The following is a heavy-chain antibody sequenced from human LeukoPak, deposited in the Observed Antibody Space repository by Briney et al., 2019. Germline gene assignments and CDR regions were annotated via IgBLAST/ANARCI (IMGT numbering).Heavy chain of an antibody. CDR1: GFTVSSNY. V-gene: IGHV3-66*02. CDR2: IYSGGST. CDR3: ARENSGWYDALDI. Sequence: PGGSLRLSCAASGFTVSSNYMSWVRQAPGKGLEWVSVIYSGGSTYYADSVKGRFTISRDNSKNTLYLQMNSLRAEDTAMYYCARENSGWYDALDIWGQGTMVTVSS. D-gene: IGHD6-19*01. J-gene: IGHJ3*02.